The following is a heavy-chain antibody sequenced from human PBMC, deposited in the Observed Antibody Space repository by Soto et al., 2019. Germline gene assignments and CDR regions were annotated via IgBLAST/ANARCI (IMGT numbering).Heavy chain of an antibody. V-gene: IGHV3-21*01. D-gene: IGHD2-15*01. CDR3: ARSHCSGGSCYSAWFDP. J-gene: IGHJ5*02. Sequence: GSLRLSCAASGFTFSSYSMNWVRQAPGKGLEWVSSISSSSSYIYYADSVKGRFTISRDNAKNSLYLQMNSLRAEDTAVYYCARSHCSGGSCYSAWFDPWGQGTLVTVSS. CDR2: ISSSSSYI. CDR1: GFTFSSYS.